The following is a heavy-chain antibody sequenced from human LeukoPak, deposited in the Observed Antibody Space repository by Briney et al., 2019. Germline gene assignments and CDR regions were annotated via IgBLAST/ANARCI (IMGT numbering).Heavy chain of an antibody. CDR1: GYTFTGYY. D-gene: IGHD3-22*01. CDR2: INPNSGGT. CDR3: ARIVVADSNWFDP. V-gene: IGHV1-2*02. J-gene: IGHJ5*02. Sequence: ASVKVSCKASGYTFTGYYMHWVGQAPGQGLEWMGWINPNSGGTNYAQEFQGRVTMTRDTSISTAYMELSRLRSDDTAVYYCARIVVADSNWFDPWGQGTLVTVSS.